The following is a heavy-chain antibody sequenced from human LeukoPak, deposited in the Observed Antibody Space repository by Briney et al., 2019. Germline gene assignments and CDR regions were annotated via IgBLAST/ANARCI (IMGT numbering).Heavy chain of an antibody. J-gene: IGHJ4*02. CDR3: AGVSIAVAGTIY. CDR2: IYYSGST. Sequence: PSETLSLTCTVSGGSISSSSYYWGWIRQPPGKGLEWIGSIYYSGSTYYNPSLKSRVTISVDTSKNQFSLKLSSVTAADTAVYYCAGVSIAVAGTIYWGQGTLVTVSS. D-gene: IGHD6-19*01. CDR1: GGSISSSSYY. V-gene: IGHV4-39*01.